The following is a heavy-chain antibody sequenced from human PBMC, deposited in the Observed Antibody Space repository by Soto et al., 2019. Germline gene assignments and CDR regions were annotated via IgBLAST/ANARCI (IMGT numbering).Heavy chain of an antibody. D-gene: IGHD2-15*01. CDR2: IYYSGST. J-gene: IGHJ4*01. CDR1: GGSISSYY. CDR3: ARRYGGTFDY. V-gene: IGHV4-59*08. Sequence: QVQLQESGPGLVKPSETLSLTCTVSGGSISSYYWSWIRQPPGKGLEWIGYIYYSGSTNYNPSLKSRVTISVDTSKNQFSLKLSSVTAAETAVYYCARRYGGTFDYWGHGTLVTVSS.